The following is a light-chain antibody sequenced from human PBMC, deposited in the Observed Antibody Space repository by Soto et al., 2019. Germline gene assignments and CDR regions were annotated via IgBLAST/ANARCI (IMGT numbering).Light chain of an antibody. Sequence: DIQMTQSPSFLSASVGDRVTITCWASQSISTYLNWYQQKPGKAPKLLIYGASTLQSAVPSRFTGSGSVTDFTLTISSLQPEDFATYHCQQTYSTPWTFGQGTKVEIK. CDR2: GAS. CDR1: QSISTY. CDR3: QQTYSTPWT. V-gene: IGKV1-39*01. J-gene: IGKJ1*01.